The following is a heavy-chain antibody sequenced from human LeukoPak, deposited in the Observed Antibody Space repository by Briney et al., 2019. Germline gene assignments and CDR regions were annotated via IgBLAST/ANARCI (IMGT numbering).Heavy chain of an antibody. D-gene: IGHD6-13*01. J-gene: IGHJ4*02. CDR1: GGSISSGDYY. CDR2: IYYSGST. V-gene: IGHV4-30-4*08. CDR3: AREGQQLVLDY. Sequence: PSETLSLTCTVSGGSISSGDYYCSWIRQPPGKGLEWIGYIYYSGSTYYNPSLKSRVTISVDTSKNQFSLKLSSVTAADTAVYYCAREGQQLVLDYWGQGTLLTVSP.